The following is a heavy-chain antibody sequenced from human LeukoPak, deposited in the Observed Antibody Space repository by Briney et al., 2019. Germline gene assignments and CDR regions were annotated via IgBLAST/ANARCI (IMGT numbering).Heavy chain of an antibody. CDR2: IYYSGST. V-gene: IGHV4-59*08. CDR1: GGSISGYY. J-gene: IGHJ1*01. D-gene: IGHD6-19*01. Sequence: SETLSLTCTVSGGSISGYYWSWIRQPPGKGPEWIGYIYYSGSTNYNPSLKSRVTISVHTSKNQFSLRLSSVTAADTAVYYCAGSGWFSPEYFQHWGQGTLVTVSS. CDR3: AGSGWFSPEYFQH.